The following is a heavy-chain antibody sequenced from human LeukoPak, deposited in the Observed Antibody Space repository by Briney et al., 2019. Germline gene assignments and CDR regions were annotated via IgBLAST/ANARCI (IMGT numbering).Heavy chain of an antibody. CDR2: ISASGGST. CDR3: AKDLAVAGTPRDY. V-gene: IGHV3-23*01. CDR1: GFTFSSYA. Sequence: GGSLRLSCAASGFTFSSYAMNWVRQAPGKGLEWVSAISASGGSTYYADSVKGRFTISRDNSKNSLYLQMNSLTTEDTALYYCAKDLAVAGTPRDYWGQGTLVTVSS. J-gene: IGHJ4*02. D-gene: IGHD6-19*01.